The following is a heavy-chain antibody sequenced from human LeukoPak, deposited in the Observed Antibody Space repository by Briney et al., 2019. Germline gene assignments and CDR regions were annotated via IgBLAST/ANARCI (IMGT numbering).Heavy chain of an antibody. CDR2: VNPNSGGT. V-gene: IGHV1-2*02. CDR3: ASAHHCSGGSCYPAGDY. Sequence: GASVKVSCKASGYTFTGYYMHWVRQAPGQGLEWVGWVNPNSGGTNYSQKFQGRVTMTRDTSISTAYMELSRLRSDDTAVYYCASAHHCSGGSCYPAGDYWGQGTLVTVSS. J-gene: IGHJ4*02. CDR1: GYTFTGYY. D-gene: IGHD2-15*01.